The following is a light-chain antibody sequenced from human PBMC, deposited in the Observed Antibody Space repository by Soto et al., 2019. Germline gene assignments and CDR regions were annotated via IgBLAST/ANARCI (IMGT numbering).Light chain of an antibody. Sequence: QSVLTQPPSVSGAPGQRVTISCTGSSSNIRAGYDVHWYQQLPGTAPKLLIYGNSNRPSGVPDRFSGSKSGTLASLAITGLQAEDEADYYCQSYDSSLSGWVFGGGNKLTV. CDR2: GNS. CDR1: SSNIRAGYD. CDR3: QSYDSSLSGWV. V-gene: IGLV1-40*01. J-gene: IGLJ3*02.